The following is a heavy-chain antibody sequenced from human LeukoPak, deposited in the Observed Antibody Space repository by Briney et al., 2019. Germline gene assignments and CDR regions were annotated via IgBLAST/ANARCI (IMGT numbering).Heavy chain of an antibody. CDR3: VRSYGMAFFDY. CDR2: IYHSGST. Sequence: SETLSLTCAVSGGSISSSNWWSWVRQPPGKGLEWIGEIYHSGSTNYNPSLKSRVTLSVDKSKNQFSLKLSSVTAADTAVYYCVRSYGMAFFDYWGQGTLVTVSS. CDR1: GGSISSSNW. V-gene: IGHV4-4*02. J-gene: IGHJ4*02. D-gene: IGHD3-16*01.